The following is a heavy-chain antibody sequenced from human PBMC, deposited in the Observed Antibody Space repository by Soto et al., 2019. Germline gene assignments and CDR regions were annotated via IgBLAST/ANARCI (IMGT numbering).Heavy chain of an antibody. J-gene: IGHJ6*02. V-gene: IGHV1-2*02. CDR3: ARERRWVTTDLRYGMDG. CDR2: INPNSGGT. CDR1: GYTFTGYY. Sequence: GASVKVSCKASGYTFTGYYMHWVRQAPGQGLEWMGWINPNSGGTNYAQKFQGRVTMTRDTSISTAYMELSRLRSDDTAVYYCARERRWVTTDLRYGMDGWGQGTTVTVSS. D-gene: IGHD4-17*01.